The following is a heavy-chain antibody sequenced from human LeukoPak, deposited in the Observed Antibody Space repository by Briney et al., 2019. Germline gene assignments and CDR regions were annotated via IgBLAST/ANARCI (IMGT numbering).Heavy chain of an antibody. V-gene: IGHV4-59*12. J-gene: IGHJ4*02. Sequence: SETLSLTCTVSGGSISSYYWSWIRQPPGKGLEWIGYIYYSGSTNYNPSLKSRVTISVDTSKNQFSLKLSSVTAADTAVYYCARGRAPPRKLYYYGSGSYSDLLDYWGQGTLVTVSS. D-gene: IGHD3-10*01. CDR3: ARGRAPPRKLYYYGSGSYSDLLDY. CDR2: IYYSGST. CDR1: GGSISSYY.